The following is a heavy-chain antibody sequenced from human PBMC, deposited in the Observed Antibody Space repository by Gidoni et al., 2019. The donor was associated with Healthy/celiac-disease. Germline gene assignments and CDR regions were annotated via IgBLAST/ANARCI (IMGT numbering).Heavy chain of an antibody. CDR2: INHSGST. D-gene: IGHD6-6*01. CDR1: GGSFSGYY. V-gene: IGHV4-34*01. CDR3: ARGKPSSSSRWFDP. Sequence: QVQLQQWGAGLLTPSETLSLTSAVSGGSFSGYYWSWIRQPPGKGLEWIGEINHSGSTNYNPSLKSRVTISVDTSKNQFSLKLSSVTAAVTAVYYCARGKPSSSSRWFDPWGQGTLVTVSS. J-gene: IGHJ5*02.